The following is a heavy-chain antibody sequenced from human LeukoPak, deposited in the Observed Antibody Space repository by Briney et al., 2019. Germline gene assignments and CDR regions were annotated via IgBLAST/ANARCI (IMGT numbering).Heavy chain of an antibody. J-gene: IGHJ3*02. CDR3: ARAEFTYYYDSSGYWGAFDI. CDR2: AYYSGST. Sequence: PSETLSLTCIVSVGSISSSTYYWGWIRQPPGKGLEWIGFAYYSGSTSYNPSLKSRVTISVDTSKNQFSLKLSSVTAAGTAVYYCARAEFTYYYDSSGYWGAFDIWGQGTMVTVSS. D-gene: IGHD3-22*01. V-gene: IGHV4-39*07. CDR1: VGSISSSTYY.